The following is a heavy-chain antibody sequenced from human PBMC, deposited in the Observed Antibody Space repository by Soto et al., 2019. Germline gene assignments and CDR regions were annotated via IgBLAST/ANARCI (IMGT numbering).Heavy chain of an antibody. CDR2: ISGSGGST. V-gene: IGHV3-23*01. J-gene: IGHJ4*02. D-gene: IGHD5-18*01. CDR1: GFTFSSYG. CDR3: AKTGPGSSYGYYFDS. Sequence: GGSLRLSCAASGFTFSSYGMSWVRQAPGDGLEWVSGISGSGGSTYYADSVKGRFTISRDNPKNTLYLQMYSLRAEDTAVYYCAKTGPGSSYGYYFDSWGQGTLVTVSS.